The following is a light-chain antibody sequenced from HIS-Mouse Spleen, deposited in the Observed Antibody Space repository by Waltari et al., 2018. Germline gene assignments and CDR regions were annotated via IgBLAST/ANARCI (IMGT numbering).Light chain of an antibody. V-gene: IGKV3-11*01. CDR1: QSVSSY. Sequence: EIVLTQSPATLSLSPGERATLSCRASQSVSSYLAWYQQKPGQAPRLLIYDASNRATGIPAMFSGSGSGTDFTLTISSLEPEDFAVYYCQQRSNWPPGLTFGGGTKVEIK. J-gene: IGKJ4*01. CDR2: DAS. CDR3: QQRSNWPPGLT.